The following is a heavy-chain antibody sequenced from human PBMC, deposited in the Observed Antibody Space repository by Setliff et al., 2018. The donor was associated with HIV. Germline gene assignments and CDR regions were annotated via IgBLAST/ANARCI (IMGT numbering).Heavy chain of an antibody. CDR1: GYSISNTYY. J-gene: IGHJ6*02. CDR3: ARDKRASFDGLDV. V-gene: IGHV4-38-2*02. CDR2: VYHSGST. Sequence: SETLSLTCVVSGYSISNTYYWDWIRQPPGKGLEWIASVYHSGSTYYNPSLKSRVTISVDTSKNQFYLKLSSLTAADTAIYYCARDKRASFDGLDVWGQGTTVTVSS.